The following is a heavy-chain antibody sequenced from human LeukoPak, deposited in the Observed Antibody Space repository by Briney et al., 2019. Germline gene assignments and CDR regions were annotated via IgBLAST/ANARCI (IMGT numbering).Heavy chain of an antibody. CDR1: GDSVSINSAA. V-gene: IGHV6-1*01. CDR3: ARDTAPDYYDSSGYQVGFDY. Sequence: SQTLSLTCALSGDSVSINSAAWNWIRQSPSRGLEWLGRTYYRSKWYNDYAVSVKSRININPDTSKNQFSLQLNFVTPEDTAVYYCARDTAPDYYDSSGYQVGFDYWGQGTLVTVSS. D-gene: IGHD3-22*01. CDR2: TYYRSKWYN. J-gene: IGHJ4*02.